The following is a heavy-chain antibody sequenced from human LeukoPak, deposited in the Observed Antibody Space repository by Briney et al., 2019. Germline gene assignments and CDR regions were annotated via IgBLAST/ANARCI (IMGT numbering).Heavy chain of an antibody. J-gene: IGHJ3*02. CDR2: ITPILGTA. V-gene: IGHV1-69*10. Sequence: GASVKVSCKASGGTFSTYAISWVRRAPGQGLECMGGITPILGTANYAQKFQGRVTINADQSTSTAYMELSSLRSEDTAVYYCARSLIDYGGSYDAFDIWGQGTMVTISS. CDR3: ARSLIDYGGSYDAFDI. CDR1: GGTFSTYA. D-gene: IGHD4-23*01.